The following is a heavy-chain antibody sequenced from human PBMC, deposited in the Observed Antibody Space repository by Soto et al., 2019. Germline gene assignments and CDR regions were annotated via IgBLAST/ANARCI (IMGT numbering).Heavy chain of an antibody. CDR1: GASIGSSY. CDR3: AKVSTVNKHAY. CDR2: IFFSGST. Sequence: SETLSLTCTVSGASIGSSYWSWIRQPPGKGLEWMGYIFFSGSTNYSPSLNSRVSITVDTSKNQLSLNLSSVTAADTAVYYCAKVSTVNKHAYSGHGTLVTVSS. J-gene: IGHJ1*01. D-gene: IGHD4-17*01. V-gene: IGHV4-59*01.